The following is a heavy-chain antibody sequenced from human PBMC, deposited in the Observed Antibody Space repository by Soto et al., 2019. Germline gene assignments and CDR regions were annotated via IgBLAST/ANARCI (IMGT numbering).Heavy chain of an antibody. CDR1: GGSISSGGYY. CDR2: IYYSGST. V-gene: IGHV4-31*03. J-gene: IGHJ4*02. CDR3: ASVSYFNAFDY. Sequence: SETLSLTCTVSGGSISSGGYYWSWIRQHPGKGLEWIGYIYYSGSTYYNPSLKSRVTISVDTSKNQFSLNLSSVTAADTAVYYCASVSYFNAFDYWGQGTLVTVSS. D-gene: IGHD3-9*01.